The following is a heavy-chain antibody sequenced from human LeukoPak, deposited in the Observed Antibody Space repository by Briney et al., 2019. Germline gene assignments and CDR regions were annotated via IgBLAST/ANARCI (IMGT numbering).Heavy chain of an antibody. CDR2: IWYDGSNK. CDR3: AKYDNSGRAGGY. Sequence: PGGSLRLSCAASGFTFSNYGMHWVRQAPGKGLEWVAVIWYDGSNKYYADSVKSRFTISRDNSRNTLYLQMNSLRAEDTAMYYCAKYDNSGRAGGYWGQGTLVTVSS. CDR1: GFTFSNYG. V-gene: IGHV3-33*06. D-gene: IGHD3-22*01. J-gene: IGHJ4*02.